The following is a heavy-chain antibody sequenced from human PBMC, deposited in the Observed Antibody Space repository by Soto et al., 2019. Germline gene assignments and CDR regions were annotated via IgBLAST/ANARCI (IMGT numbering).Heavy chain of an antibody. J-gene: IGHJ6*02. CDR2: ISSSSSYI. CDR3: ARDSPYSSSWLRRYTGMDV. V-gene: IGHV3-21*01. D-gene: IGHD6-13*01. Sequence: GGSLRLSCAAFGFTFSSYSMNWVRQAPGKGLEWVSSISSSSSYIYYADSVKGRFTISRDNAKNSLYLQMNSLRAEDTAVYYCARDSPYSSSWLRRYTGMDVWGQGTTVTVSS. CDR1: GFTFSSYS.